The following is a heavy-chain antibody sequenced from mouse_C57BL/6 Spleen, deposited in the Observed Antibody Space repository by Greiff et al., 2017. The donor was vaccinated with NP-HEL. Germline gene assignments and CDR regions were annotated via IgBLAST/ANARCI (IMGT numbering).Heavy chain of an antibody. CDR3: ARGGNPLAMDY. Sequence: EVQLVESEGGLVQPGSSMKLSCTASGFTFSDYYMAWVRQVPEKGLEWVANINYDGSSTYYLDSLKSRFIISRDNAKNILYLQMSSLKSEDTATYYCARGGNPLAMDYWGQGTSVTVSS. CDR2: INYDGSST. J-gene: IGHJ4*01. D-gene: IGHD2-1*01. V-gene: IGHV5-16*01. CDR1: GFTFSDYY.